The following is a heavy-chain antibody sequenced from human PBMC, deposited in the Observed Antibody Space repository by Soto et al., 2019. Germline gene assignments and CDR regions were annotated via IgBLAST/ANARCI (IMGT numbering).Heavy chain of an antibody. CDR3: AQDRGCSGSTCYQAY. J-gene: IGHJ4*02. CDR2: ISGSRGSTT. Sequence: GGSLRLSCAVSGFTFSDYGLSWVRQAPGKGLEWVSSISGSRGSTTYYAGSVKGRFTISRDNSKNTLYLQMNSLRVEDTAVYYCAQDRGCSGSTCYQAYWGPGTLVTVYS. CDR1: GFTFSDYG. V-gene: IGHV3-23*01. D-gene: IGHD2-2*01.